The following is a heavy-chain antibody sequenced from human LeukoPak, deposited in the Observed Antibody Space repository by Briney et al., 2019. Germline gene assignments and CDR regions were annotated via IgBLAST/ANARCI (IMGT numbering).Heavy chain of an antibody. CDR2: IYYSGST. CDR3: ARQMATTTSMPFDY. D-gene: IGHD5-24*01. J-gene: IGHJ4*02. Sequence: SETPSLTCTVSGGSISSGGYYWTWIRHPPGKGLEWIGYIYYSGSTYYNPSLKSRVTISVDTSKNQFSLKLSSVTAADTAVYYCARQMATTTSMPFDYWGQGTLVTVSS. CDR1: GGSISSGGYY. V-gene: IGHV4-31*03.